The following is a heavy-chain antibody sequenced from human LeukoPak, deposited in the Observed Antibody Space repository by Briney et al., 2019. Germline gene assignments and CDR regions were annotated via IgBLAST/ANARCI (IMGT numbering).Heavy chain of an antibody. CDR2: IYYSGST. Sequence: SETLSLTCTVSGGSISSSSYYWGWIRQPPGKGLEWIGSIYYSGSTYYNPSLKSRVTISVDTSKNQFSLKLSSVTAADTAVYYCARVEYDYVWGSSRQYYFDYWGQGTLVTVSS. D-gene: IGHD3-16*02. CDR1: GGSISSSSYY. J-gene: IGHJ4*02. V-gene: IGHV4-39*01. CDR3: ARVEYDYVWGSSRQYYFDY.